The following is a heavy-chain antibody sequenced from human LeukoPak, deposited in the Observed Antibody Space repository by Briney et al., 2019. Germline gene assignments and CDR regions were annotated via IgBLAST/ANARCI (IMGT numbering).Heavy chain of an antibody. J-gene: IGHJ4*02. CDR1: GFSFNFYP. Sequence: GGSLRLSCAASGFSFNFYPMHWVRQAPGKGLEWVAVISNDGNNKYYADSVKGRFTISRDNSNNTLSLQMNGLRVEDTAAYYCARPDDSESFYRANHYWGRGTLVTVS. CDR3: ARPDDSESFYRANHY. CDR2: ISNDGNNK. V-gene: IGHV3-30*04. D-gene: IGHD3-10*01.